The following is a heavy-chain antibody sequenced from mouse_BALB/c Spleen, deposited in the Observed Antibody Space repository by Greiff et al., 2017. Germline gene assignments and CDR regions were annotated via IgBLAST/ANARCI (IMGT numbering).Heavy chain of an antibody. J-gene: IGHJ4*01. D-gene: IGHD1-1*01. Sequence: EVQGVESGGGLVKPGGSLKLSCAASGFAFSSYDMSWVRQTPEKRLEWVAYISSGGGSTYYPDTVKGRFTISRDNAKNTLYLQMSSLKSEDTAMYYCARGGYGSSYRAMDYWGQGTSVTVSS. CDR1: GFAFSSYD. CDR3: ARGGYGSSYRAMDY. CDR2: ISSGGGST. V-gene: IGHV5-12-1*01.